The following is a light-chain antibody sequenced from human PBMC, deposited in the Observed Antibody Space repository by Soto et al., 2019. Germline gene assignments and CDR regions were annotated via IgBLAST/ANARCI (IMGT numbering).Light chain of an antibody. CDR2: AAS. CDR1: QSISSY. CDR3: QQSYSIPWT. V-gene: IGKV1-39*01. Sequence: DIQMTQSPSSLSASVGDRVTITCRASQSISSYLNWYQQKPGKAPKLLIYAASSLQSGVPPRFSGSGSGTDFTLTISSLQPEDFVSYYCQQSYSIPWTFGQGTKVEVK. J-gene: IGKJ1*01.